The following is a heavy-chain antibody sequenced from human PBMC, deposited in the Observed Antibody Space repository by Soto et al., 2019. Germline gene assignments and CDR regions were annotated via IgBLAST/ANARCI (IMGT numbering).Heavy chain of an antibody. CDR1: EFTFRNYG. Sequence: GGSMRLSCTASEFTFRNYGMHWVRQAPGKGLEWVAVIWYDGSNKYYADSVKGRFTISRDNSKNTLYLQMNSLRAEDTAVYYCASDPVAGGNSAFDYWGQGTLVTVSS. CDR3: ASDPVAGGNSAFDY. J-gene: IGHJ4*02. D-gene: IGHD4-4*01. V-gene: IGHV3-33*01. CDR2: IWYDGSNK.